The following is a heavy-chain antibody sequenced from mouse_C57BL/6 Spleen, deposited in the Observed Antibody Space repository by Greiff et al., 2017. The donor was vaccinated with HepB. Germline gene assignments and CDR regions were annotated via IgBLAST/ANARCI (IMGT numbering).Heavy chain of an antibody. D-gene: IGHD3-2*02. Sequence: VQLQQPGAELVKPGASVKMSCKASGYTFTSYWITWVKQRPGQCLEWIGDIYPGSGSTNYNEKFKSKATLTVDTSSSTAYMQLSSLTSEDSAVYYCARWGQLRLRAMDYWGQGTSVTVSS. CDR3: ARWGQLRLRAMDY. CDR1: GYTFTSYW. V-gene: IGHV1-55*01. CDR2: IYPGSGST. J-gene: IGHJ4*01.